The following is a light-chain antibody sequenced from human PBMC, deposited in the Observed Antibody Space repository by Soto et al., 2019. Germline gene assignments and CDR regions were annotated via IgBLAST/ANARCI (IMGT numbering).Light chain of an antibody. CDR3: QQYDNPALT. CDR1: QDISNY. Sequence: DIQMTQYPSSLSASVGDRVTITCQASQDISNYLNWYQQKPGKAPKLLIYDASNLETGVPSRFSGSGSGTDFTFTISSLQPEDIATYYCQQYDNPALTFGVGTKVEIK. J-gene: IGKJ4*01. V-gene: IGKV1-33*01. CDR2: DAS.